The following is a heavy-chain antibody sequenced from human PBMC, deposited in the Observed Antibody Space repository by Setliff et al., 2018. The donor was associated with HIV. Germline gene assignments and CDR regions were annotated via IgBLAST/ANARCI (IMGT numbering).Heavy chain of an antibody. V-gene: IGHV1-46*01. CDR2: INPSGGST. CDR1: GYTFTSYY. D-gene: IGHD3-22*01. Sequence: GASVKVSCKASGYTFTSYYMHWVRQAPGQGLEWMGIINPSGGSTSYAQKFQGRVTIATDEYASTAYMELSSLTSEDTAVYYCASGFDGSGLSYFEYWGQGTLVTVSS. J-gene: IGHJ4*01. CDR3: ASGFDGSGLSYFEY.